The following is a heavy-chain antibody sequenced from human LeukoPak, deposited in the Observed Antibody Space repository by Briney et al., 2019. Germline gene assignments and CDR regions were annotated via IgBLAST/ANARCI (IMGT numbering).Heavy chain of an antibody. V-gene: IGHV3-74*01. CDR1: GFTFSSYW. CDR3: ARVLLGTWGAFDI. D-gene: IGHD7-27*01. Sequence: GGSLRLSCAASGFTFSSYWMHWVRQAPGKGLVWVSRISSDGSSTTYADSVRGRFTISRDNAKNTLYLQMNSLRAEDTAVYYCARVLLGTWGAFDIWGQGTMVTVSS. CDR2: ISSDGSST. J-gene: IGHJ3*02.